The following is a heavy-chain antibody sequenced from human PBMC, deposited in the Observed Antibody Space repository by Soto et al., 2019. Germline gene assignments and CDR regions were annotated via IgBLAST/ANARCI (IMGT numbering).Heavy chain of an antibody. CDR3: ARHRAYSQEY. Sequence: PSETLSLTCAVSGDSISSDNWWSWVRQPPGKGLEWIGEIYRSGNTNYNPSLKSRVTISVDKSRNQFSLKLNSVTAADTAVYFCARHRAYSQEYWGQGTLVTVS. CDR1: GDSISSDNW. J-gene: IGHJ4*02. D-gene: IGHD5-18*01. V-gene: IGHV4-4*02. CDR2: IYRSGNT.